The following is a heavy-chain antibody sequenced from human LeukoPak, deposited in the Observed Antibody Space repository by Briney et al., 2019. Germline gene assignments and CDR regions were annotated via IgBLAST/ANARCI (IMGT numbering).Heavy chain of an antibody. CDR2: IYYSGST. D-gene: IGHD5-18*01. CDR3: ARRGYNRAKTFDY. CDR1: GGSISSYY. J-gene: IGHJ4*02. Sequence: PSETLSLTCTVSGGSISSYYWSWIRQPPGKGLEWIGYIYYSGSTNYNPSLKSRVTISVDTSKNQFSLKLSSVTAADTAVYYCARRGYNRAKTFDYWGQGTLVTVSS. V-gene: IGHV4-59*12.